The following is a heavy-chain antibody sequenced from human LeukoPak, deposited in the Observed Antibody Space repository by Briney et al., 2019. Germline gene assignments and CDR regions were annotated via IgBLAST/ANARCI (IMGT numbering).Heavy chain of an antibody. J-gene: IGHJ4*02. CDR2: INPNSGGT. V-gene: IGHV1-2*02. Sequence: ASVKVFCKASRYTFTDYYMHWVRQAPGQGLEWMGWINPNSGGTNYAQKFQGRVTLTRDTSISTVYMELSRLTSGDTAVYYCARGYDLLSYFDYWGQGTLVTVSS. CDR1: RYTFTDYY. D-gene: IGHD3-9*01. CDR3: ARGYDLLSYFDY.